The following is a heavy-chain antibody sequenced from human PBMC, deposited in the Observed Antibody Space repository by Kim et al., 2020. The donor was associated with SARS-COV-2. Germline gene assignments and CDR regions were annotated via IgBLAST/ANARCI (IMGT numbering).Heavy chain of an antibody. CDR2: IWYDGSNK. V-gene: IGHV3-33*01. CDR1: GFTFSSYG. Sequence: GGSLRLSCAASGFTFSSYGMHWVRQAPGKGLEWVAVIWYDGSNKYYADSVKGRFTISRDNSKNTLYLQMNSLRAEDTAVYYCARDRRLHGGNFDYWGQGTLVTVSS. D-gene: IGHD4-4*01. J-gene: IGHJ4*02. CDR3: ARDRRLHGGNFDY.